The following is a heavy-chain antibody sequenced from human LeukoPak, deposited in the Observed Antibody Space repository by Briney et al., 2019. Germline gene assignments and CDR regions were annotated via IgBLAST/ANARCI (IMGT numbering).Heavy chain of an antibody. Sequence: ASVKVSCKASGYTFTGYYMHWVRQAPGQGLEWMGWINPNSGGTNYAQKFQGRVTMTRDTSISTAYMELSRLRSDDTAVYYCARVYSSTSPDAFDIWGQGTMVTVSS. CDR3: ARVYSSTSPDAFDI. J-gene: IGHJ3*02. D-gene: IGHD2-2*01. CDR1: GYTFTGYY. CDR2: INPNSGGT. V-gene: IGHV1-2*02.